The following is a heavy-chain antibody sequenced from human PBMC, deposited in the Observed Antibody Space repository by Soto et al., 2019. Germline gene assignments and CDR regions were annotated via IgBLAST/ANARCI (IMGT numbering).Heavy chain of an antibody. V-gene: IGHV4-39*02. CDR2: IYYSGST. CDR3: ARDPPSSGATHNSFDY. J-gene: IGHJ4*02. D-gene: IGHD2-15*01. CDR1: GGSISSTSYY. Sequence: SETLSLTCTVSGGSISSTSYYWGWIRQTPGKGLEWIASIYYSGSTYYNPSLKSRVSISVDTSKNQFSLKLASVTAADTAVCYCARDPPSSGATHNSFDYWGQGTLVTVSS.